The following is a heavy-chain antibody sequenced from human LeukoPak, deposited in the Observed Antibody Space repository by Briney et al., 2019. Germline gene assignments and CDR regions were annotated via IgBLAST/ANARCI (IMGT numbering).Heavy chain of an antibody. Sequence: ASVKVSCKASGYTFTSYYMHWVRQAPGQGLEWMGIINPSGGSTSYAQKFQGRVTMTRDTSTSTVYMELSSLRSEDTAVYYRARGEYYYGSGSSHDYWGQGTLVTVSS. CDR2: INPSGGST. D-gene: IGHD3-10*01. J-gene: IGHJ4*02. V-gene: IGHV1-46*01. CDR1: GYTFTSYY. CDR3: ARGEYYYGSGSSHDY.